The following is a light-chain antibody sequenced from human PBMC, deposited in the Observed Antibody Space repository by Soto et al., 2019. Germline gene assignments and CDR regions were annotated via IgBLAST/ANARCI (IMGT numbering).Light chain of an antibody. Sequence: QSVLTQPASVSGSPGQSITISCTGTSSDVGSYNLVSWYQQRPGKAPKLMIYEVSKRPSGVSNRFSGSKSGNTVSLTISGLQAEDEDDYSCCSYAGSSTWVFGGGTKLTVL. CDR3: CSYAGSSTWV. V-gene: IGLV2-23*02. CDR1: SSDVGSYNL. CDR2: EVS. J-gene: IGLJ3*02.